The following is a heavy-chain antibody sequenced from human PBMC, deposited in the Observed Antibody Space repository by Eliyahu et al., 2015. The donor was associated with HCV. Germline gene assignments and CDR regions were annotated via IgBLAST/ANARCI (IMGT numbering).Heavy chain of an antibody. J-gene: IGHJ4*02. CDR1: GSTFEXAW. CDR2: IESETDGGTR. CDR3: TTGDY. Sequence: EVQLVESGGGLVKXXGSLRLSCAASGSTFEXAWMXWVRQAXGKGLEWIGRIESETDGGTRDYAAPVEGRFVMSRNDLKNMFYLEMNSLRTDDTAVYYCTTGDYWGQGTLVAVSS. V-gene: IGHV3-15*04.